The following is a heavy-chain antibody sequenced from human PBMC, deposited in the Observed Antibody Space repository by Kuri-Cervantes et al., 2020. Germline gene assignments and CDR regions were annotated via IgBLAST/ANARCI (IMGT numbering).Heavy chain of an antibody. Sequence: ETLSLTCAASGFTFSSYAMSWVRQAPGKGLEWVSAISGSGGSTYYADSVKGRFTISRDNSKNTLYLQMNSLRAEDTAVYYCARASGYSSSWPSKYYYYYGMDVWGQGTTVTVSS. CDR3: ARASGYSSSWPSKYYYYYGMDV. J-gene: IGHJ6*02. CDR2: ISGSGGST. D-gene: IGHD6-13*01. V-gene: IGHV3-23*01. CDR1: GFTFSSYA.